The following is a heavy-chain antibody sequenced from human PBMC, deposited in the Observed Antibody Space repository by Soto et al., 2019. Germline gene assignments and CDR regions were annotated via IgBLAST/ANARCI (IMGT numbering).Heavy chain of an antibody. CDR3: ARGNRGFVLVPAAMRNYYYGMDV. CDR1: GYTFTSYD. J-gene: IGHJ6*02. Sequence: QVQLVQSGAEVKKPGASVKVSCKASGYTFTSYDINWVRQATGQGLEWMGWMNPNSGNTGYAQKFQGRVTMTSNTSITTAYMELSSLRSEDTAVYYCARGNRGFVLVPAAMRNYYYGMDVWGQGTTVTVSS. V-gene: IGHV1-8*01. D-gene: IGHD2-2*01. CDR2: MNPNSGNT.